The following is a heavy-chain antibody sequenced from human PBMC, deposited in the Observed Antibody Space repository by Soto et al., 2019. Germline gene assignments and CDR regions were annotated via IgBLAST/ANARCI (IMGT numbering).Heavy chain of an antibody. V-gene: IGHV3-9*01. CDR2: ISWNSGSI. CDR3: AKDSFGFGLEGFDY. Sequence: GGSLRLSCAASGFTFDDYAMHWVRQAPGKGLEWVSGISWNSGSIGYADSVKGRFTISRDNAKNSLYLQMNSLRAEDTALYYCAKDSFGFGLEGFDYWGQGTLVTVSS. CDR1: GFTFDDYA. J-gene: IGHJ4*02. D-gene: IGHD3-3*01.